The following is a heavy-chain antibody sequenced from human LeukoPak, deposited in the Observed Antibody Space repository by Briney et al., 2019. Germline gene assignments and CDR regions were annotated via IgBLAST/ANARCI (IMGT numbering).Heavy chain of an antibody. CDR2: IYTSGST. D-gene: IGHD3-3*01. CDR3: ARDSRVATIFGVVTRKYYYYMDV. V-gene: IGHV4-4*07. Sequence: PSETLSLTCTVSGGSISSYHWSWIRQPAGKGLEWIGRIYTSGSTNYNPSLKSRVTMSVDTSKNQFSLKLSSVTAADTAVYYCARDSRVATIFGVVTRKYYYYMDVWGKGTTVTVSS. J-gene: IGHJ6*03. CDR1: GGSISSYH.